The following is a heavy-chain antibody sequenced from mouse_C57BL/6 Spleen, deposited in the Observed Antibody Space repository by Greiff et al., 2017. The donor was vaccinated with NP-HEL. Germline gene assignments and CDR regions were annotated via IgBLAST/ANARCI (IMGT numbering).Heavy chain of an antibody. J-gene: IGHJ3*01. Sequence: EVQLQQSGGGLVQPGGSLSLSCAASGFTFTDYYMSWVRQPPGKALEWLGFIRNKANGYTTEYSASVKGRFTISRDNSQSILYLQMNALRAEDSATYYCARSYGSSYAWFAYWGQGTLVTVSA. CDR2: IRNKANGYTT. V-gene: IGHV7-3*01. D-gene: IGHD1-1*01. CDR3: ARSYGSSYAWFAY. CDR1: GFTFTDYY.